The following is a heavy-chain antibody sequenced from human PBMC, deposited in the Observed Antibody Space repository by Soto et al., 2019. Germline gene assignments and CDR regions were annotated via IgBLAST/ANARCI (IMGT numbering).Heavy chain of an antibody. CDR3: ARDAADCISTSEKCYTFDY. Sequence: QVQLVQSGAEEKKPGASVKVSCKASGYTFTSYAMHWVRQAPGQRLEWMGWINAGNGNTKYSQKFQGRVTITRDTSASTAYMELSSLRSEDTAVYYCARDAADCISTSEKCYTFDYWGQGTLVTVSS. V-gene: IGHV1-3*05. CDR2: INAGNGNT. D-gene: IGHD2-2*01. CDR1: GYTFTSYA. J-gene: IGHJ4*02.